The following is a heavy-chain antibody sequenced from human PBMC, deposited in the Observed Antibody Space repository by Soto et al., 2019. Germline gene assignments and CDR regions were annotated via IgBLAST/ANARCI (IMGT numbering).Heavy chain of an antibody. V-gene: IGHV1-2*02. J-gene: IGHJ3*02. D-gene: IGHD3-9*01. CDR3: ATDKAAFDM. Sequence: QVQLVQSGAEVKKPGASVKVSCKASGYIFTGYYIQWVRQAPGQGLEWMGWINTKTGGTKYAQKFQGRVTMTRDTSINTAYMEVSRLRSDDTAVYYCATDKAAFDMWGQGTMVTVSS. CDR1: GYIFTGYY. CDR2: INTKTGGT.